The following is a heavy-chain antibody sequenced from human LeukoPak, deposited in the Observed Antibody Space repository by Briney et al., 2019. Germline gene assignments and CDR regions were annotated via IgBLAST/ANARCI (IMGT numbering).Heavy chain of an antibody. V-gene: IGHV5-51*01. Sequence: GESLKISCKGSGYSFTSYWIGWVRQMPGKGLEWMGIIYPGDSDTRYSPSFQGQVTISADKSISTAYLQWSSLKASDTAMYYCARQSQDCSSSRCYTVNFDYWGQGTLVTVSS. CDR1: GYSFTSYW. CDR2: IYPGDSDT. CDR3: ARQSQDCSSSRCYTVNFDY. D-gene: IGHD2-2*02. J-gene: IGHJ4*02.